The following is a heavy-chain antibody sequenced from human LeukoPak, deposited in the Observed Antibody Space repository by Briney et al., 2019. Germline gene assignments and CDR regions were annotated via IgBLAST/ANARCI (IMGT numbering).Heavy chain of an antibody. CDR3: AKVSWLGTLPSYHFDS. J-gene: IGHJ4*02. D-gene: IGHD6-19*01. CDR2: IRGTGTTT. V-gene: IGHV3-23*01. CDR1: GFTFSDHA. Sequence: SGGSLRLSCAASGFTFSDHAMSWVRQAPGKGLDWVSAIRGTGTTTFYAASVKGRFTISRDNSKNTADLQMNSLRAEDTAVYYCAKVSWLGTLPSYHFDSWGQGTQVTVSS.